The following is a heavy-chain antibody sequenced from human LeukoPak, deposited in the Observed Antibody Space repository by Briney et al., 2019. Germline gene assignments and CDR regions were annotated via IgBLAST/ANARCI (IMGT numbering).Heavy chain of an antibody. V-gene: IGHV4-30-4*01. CDR1: GGSISSGDYY. CDR3: ARDIGRITMVRGVIITPV. CDR2: IYYSWSN. Sequence: SGTLSLTCTVSGGSISSGDYYWGWIRQPPGKGLEWIGYIYYSWSNYYNPSLKRRVTISVDTSKTQSSLKLSSVTAADTAVYYCARDIGRITMVRGVIITPVWGQGTMVTVPS. D-gene: IGHD3-10*01. J-gene: IGHJ3*01.